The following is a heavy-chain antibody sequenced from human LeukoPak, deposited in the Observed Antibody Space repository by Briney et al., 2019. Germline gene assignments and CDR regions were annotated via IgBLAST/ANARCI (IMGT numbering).Heavy chain of an antibody. CDR3: ADSIVGATLAFDI. CDR1: GGTFSSYA. J-gene: IGHJ3*02. Sequence: GSSVKVSCKASGGTFSSYAISWVRQAPGQGLEWMGGITPIFGTANYAQKFQGRVTITTDESTSTAYMELSSLRSEDTAVYYCADSIVGATLAFDIWGQGTMVTVSS. D-gene: IGHD1-26*01. V-gene: IGHV1-69*05. CDR2: ITPIFGTA.